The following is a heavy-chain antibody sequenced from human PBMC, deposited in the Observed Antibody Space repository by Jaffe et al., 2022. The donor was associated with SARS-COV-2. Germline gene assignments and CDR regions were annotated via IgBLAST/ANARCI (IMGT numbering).Heavy chain of an antibody. Sequence: EVQLLESGGGLVQPGGSLRLSCAASGFTFSTYAMSWVRQAPGKGLEWVSSISTSGGSTYYADSVKGRFTISRDNSKNTVHLQMNRLRAEDTAVYYCAKRVHTSGRPLGDWFDPWGQGALVTVSS. CDR1: GFTFSTYA. CDR2: ISTSGGST. CDR3: AKRVHTSGRPLGDWFDP. J-gene: IGHJ5*02. V-gene: IGHV3-23*01. D-gene: IGHD6-19*01.